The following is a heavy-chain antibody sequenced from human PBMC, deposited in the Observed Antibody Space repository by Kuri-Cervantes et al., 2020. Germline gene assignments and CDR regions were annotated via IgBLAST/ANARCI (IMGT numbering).Heavy chain of an antibody. Sequence: GSLRLSCTVSGGSIRSRTSYWGWIRQPPGKGLEWIGSIYYSGSTYYTPSLKSRVSMSVDTSKNQFSLKLSSVTAPDTAVYYCARSKGIAARRTRGDAFDIWGQGTMVTVSS. CDR2: IYYSGST. V-gene: IGHV4-39*07. D-gene: IGHD6-6*01. J-gene: IGHJ3*02. CDR1: GGSIRSRTSY. CDR3: ARSKGIAARRTRGDAFDI.